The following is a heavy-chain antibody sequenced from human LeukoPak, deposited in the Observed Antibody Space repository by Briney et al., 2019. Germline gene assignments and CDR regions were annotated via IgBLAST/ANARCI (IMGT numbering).Heavy chain of an antibody. J-gene: IGHJ3*02. Sequence: ASVKVSCKASGYTFTGYYMHWVRQAPGQGLEWMGWINPNSGGTNYAQKFQGRVTTTRDTSISTACMELSRLRSDDTAVYYCARDGSFGVANGDAFDIWGQGTMVTVSS. CDR3: ARDGSFGVANGDAFDI. CDR2: INPNSGGT. V-gene: IGHV1-2*02. D-gene: IGHD3-3*01. CDR1: GYTFTGYY.